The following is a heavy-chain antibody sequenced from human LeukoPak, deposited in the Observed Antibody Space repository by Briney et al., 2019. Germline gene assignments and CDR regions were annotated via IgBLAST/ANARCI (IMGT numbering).Heavy chain of an antibody. CDR3: ARGARALWFGEFPNWFDP. CDR2: INPNSGGT. V-gene: IGHV1-2*02. D-gene: IGHD3-10*01. J-gene: IGHJ5*02. CDR1: GYAFTGYY. Sequence: ASVKVSCKASGYAFTGYYMHWVRQAPGQGLEWMGWINPNSGGTNYAQKFQGRVTMTTDTSTSTAYMELRSLRSDDTAVYYCARGARALWFGEFPNWFDPWGQGTLVTVSS.